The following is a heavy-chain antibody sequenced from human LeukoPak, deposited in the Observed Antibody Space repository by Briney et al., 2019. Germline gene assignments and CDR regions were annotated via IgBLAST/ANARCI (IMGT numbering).Heavy chain of an antibody. Sequence: LKPSETLSLTCAVYGGSFSGYYWSWIRQPPGKGLEWIGEINHSGSTNYNPSLKSRVTISVDTSKNQFSLKRSSVTAADTAVYYCARGIGLSYYDFWSGYYTVSDYFDYWGQGTLVTVSS. CDR1: GGSFSGYY. CDR3: ARGIGLSYYDFWSGYYTVSDYFDY. D-gene: IGHD3-3*01. V-gene: IGHV4-34*01. CDR2: INHSGST. J-gene: IGHJ4*02.